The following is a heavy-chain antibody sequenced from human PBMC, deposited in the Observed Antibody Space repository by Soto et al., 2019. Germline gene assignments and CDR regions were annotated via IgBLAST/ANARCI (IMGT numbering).Heavy chain of an antibody. D-gene: IGHD3-10*01. V-gene: IGHV3-49*03. CDR3: IGSFPF. Sequence: EVYLVESGGGLVEPGRSLRLSCTGSGFPFANFLMSWFRQAPGKGLEWVGFIRSQPYGGTIQYAASVRGRFTISRDDYKGIAYLQMNILKSEDSGVYYCIGSFPFWGQGTMVTVS. J-gene: IGHJ1*01. CDR2: IRSQPYGGTI. CDR1: GFPFANFL.